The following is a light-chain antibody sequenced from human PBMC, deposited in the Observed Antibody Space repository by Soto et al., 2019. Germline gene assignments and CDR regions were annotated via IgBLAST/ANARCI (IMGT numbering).Light chain of an antibody. J-gene: IGKJ5*01. V-gene: IGKV3-11*01. CDR2: DAS. Sequence: EIVLTQAPATLSLSPGERATLSCRARQSVDTYLAWYQQKPGQAPSLHIYDASKRDTGLPARFSGSGSGTDFTLTISSLEPEDFAVYYCQQRDNWPTFGQGTRLEIK. CDR3: QQRDNWPT. CDR1: QSVDTY.